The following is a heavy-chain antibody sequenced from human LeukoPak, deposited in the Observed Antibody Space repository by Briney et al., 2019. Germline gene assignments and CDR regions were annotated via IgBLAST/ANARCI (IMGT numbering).Heavy chain of an antibody. CDR2: ISAAGDVT. V-gene: IGHV3-23*01. D-gene: IGHD3/OR15-3a*01. J-gene: IGHJ4*02. Sequence: PGGSLRLSCVGSGFIFSGYAMNWVRQAPGKGLEWVSTISAAGDVTYHADSVKGRFTISRDNSKNKLFMQMNSLIAEDTAVYYCAKKRGGTGGYFDYWGQGTLVTVSS. CDR3: AKKRGGTGGYFDY. CDR1: GFIFSGYA.